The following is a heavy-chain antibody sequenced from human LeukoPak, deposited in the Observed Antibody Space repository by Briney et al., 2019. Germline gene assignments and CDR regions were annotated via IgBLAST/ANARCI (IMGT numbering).Heavy chain of an antibody. V-gene: IGHV3-11*01. Sequence: GGSLRLSCAASGFSFNESYMTWNRQAPGKGLEWVAYISGRGFSMYYADSVKGRFTISRDNARNSLYLSMSSLRADDTAVYYCARGKRRFDYWGQGTLVTVSS. CDR3: ARGKRRFDY. J-gene: IGHJ4*02. CDR1: GFSFNESY. CDR2: ISGRGFSM.